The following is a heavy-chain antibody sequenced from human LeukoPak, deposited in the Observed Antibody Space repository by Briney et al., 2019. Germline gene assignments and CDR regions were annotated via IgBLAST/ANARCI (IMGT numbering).Heavy chain of an antibody. D-gene: IGHD1-26*01. V-gene: IGHV3-7*01. CDR1: GVTFSTYW. J-gene: IGHJ6*03. CDR2: INQDGSGT. CDR3: ARDFHPLYSGTYYYYMDV. Sequence: PGGSLRLSCAVSGVTFSTYWMSWARQAPGKGLEWVANINQDGSGTYYVDSLKGRFTISRDNAKNSLYLQMNSLRVEDTAVYYCARDFHPLYSGTYYYYMDVWGKGTPVTVSS.